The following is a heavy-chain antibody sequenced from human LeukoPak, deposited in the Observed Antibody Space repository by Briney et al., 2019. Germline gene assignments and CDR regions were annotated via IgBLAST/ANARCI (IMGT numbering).Heavy chain of an antibody. Sequence: ASVKVSCKASGYTFTSYGISWVRQAPGQGLEWMGCISAYNGNTNYSQKLQGRVTMTTDTSTSTAYMELRSMRSDDTAVYYCAKHSSGYYFDSWGQGTLVTVSS. D-gene: IGHD3-22*01. CDR3: AKHSSGYYFDS. V-gene: IGHV1-18*01. J-gene: IGHJ4*02. CDR1: GYTFTSYG. CDR2: ISAYNGNT.